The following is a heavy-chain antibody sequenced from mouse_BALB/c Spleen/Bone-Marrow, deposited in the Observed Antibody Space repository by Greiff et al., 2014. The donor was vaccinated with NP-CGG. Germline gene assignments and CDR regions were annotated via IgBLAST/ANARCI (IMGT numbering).Heavy chain of an antibody. CDR1: GYTFTSYT. D-gene: IGHD1-2*01. V-gene: IGHV1-4*02. CDR3: ARLNYGYWFAY. CDR2: FNPSSGYI. Sequence: VQLQQSAAELARPGASVKMSCKASGYTFTSYTMHWVKQRPGQGLEWIGYFNPSSGYIEYNQKFKDKTTLTADKSSSTAYIQLSSLTSEDSAVYYCARLNYGYWFAYWGQGTLVIVSA. J-gene: IGHJ3*01.